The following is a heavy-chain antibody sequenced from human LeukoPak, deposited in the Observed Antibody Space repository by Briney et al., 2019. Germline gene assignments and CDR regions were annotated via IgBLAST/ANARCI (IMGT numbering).Heavy chain of an antibody. V-gene: IGHV4-31*03. CDR2: IYYSGST. D-gene: IGHD2-2*02. CDR3: ASTPIPRDAFDI. CDR1: GGSISSGGYY. Sequence: PSQTLSLTCTVSGGSISSGGYYWSWIRQHPGKGLEWIGYIYYSGSTYYNPSLKSRVTISVDTSKNQFSLKLSSVTAADTAVYYCASTPIPRDAFDIWGQGTMVTVSS. J-gene: IGHJ3*02.